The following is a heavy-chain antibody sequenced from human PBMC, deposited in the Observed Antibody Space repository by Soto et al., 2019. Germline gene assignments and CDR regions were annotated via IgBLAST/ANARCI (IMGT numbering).Heavy chain of an antibody. V-gene: IGHV1-69*04. CDR2: IIPILGIA. CDR3: ARDHDYYYYMDV. CDR1: GGTFSSYT. Sequence: ASVKVSCKASGGTFSSYTISCVRQAPGQGLEWMGRIIPILGIANYAQKFQGRVTITADKSTSTAYMELSSLRSEDTAVYYCARDHDYYYYMDVWGQGTTVTVSS. J-gene: IGHJ6*03.